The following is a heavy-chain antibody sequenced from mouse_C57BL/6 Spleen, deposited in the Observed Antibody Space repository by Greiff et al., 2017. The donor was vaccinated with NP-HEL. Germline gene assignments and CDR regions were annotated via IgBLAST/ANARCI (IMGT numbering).Heavy chain of an antibody. CDR3: ARGGIEYDHGRGWDY. D-gene: IGHD2-4*01. Sequence: VQLQQSGPELVKPGASVKISCKASGYSFTDSNMNWVKQSTGKSLEWIGVINPSYGTTSYNRKFKGQATLTVDQSSSTAYMQLNSLTSEDSAVYEGARGGIEYDHGRGWDYWGQGTSVTVSS. J-gene: IGHJ4*01. V-gene: IGHV1-39*01. CDR2: INPSYGTT. CDR1: GYSFTDSN.